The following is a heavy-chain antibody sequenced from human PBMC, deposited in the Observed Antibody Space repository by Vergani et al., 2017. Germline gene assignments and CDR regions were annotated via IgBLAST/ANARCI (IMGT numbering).Heavy chain of an antibody. CDR1: GGSISSGGYS. Sequence: QLQLQESGPGLVKPSETLSLTCTVSGGSISSGGYSWSWIRQPPGKGLEWIGYIYHSGSTYYNPSLKSRVTISVDRSKNQFSLKLSSVTAADTAVYYCARNYGGNSHYYYYMDVWGKGTTVTVSS. CDR3: ARNYGGNSHYYYYMDV. J-gene: IGHJ6*03. V-gene: IGHV4-30-2*01. D-gene: IGHD4-23*01. CDR2: IYHSGST.